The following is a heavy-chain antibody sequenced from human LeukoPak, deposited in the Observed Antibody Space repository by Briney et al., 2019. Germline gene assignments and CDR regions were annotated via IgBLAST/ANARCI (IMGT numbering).Heavy chain of an antibody. J-gene: IGHJ4*02. D-gene: IGHD4-17*01. CDR3: ARGSYGDLIDY. CDR1: GFTFSSYE. V-gene: IGHV3-48*03. Sequence: GGSLRLSCAASGFTFSSYEMNWVRQAPGKGLEWVSYISSSGSTIYYADSVKGRFTISRDNSKNTLYLQMNSLRAEDTAVYYCARGSYGDLIDYWGQGTLVTVSS. CDR2: ISSSGSTI.